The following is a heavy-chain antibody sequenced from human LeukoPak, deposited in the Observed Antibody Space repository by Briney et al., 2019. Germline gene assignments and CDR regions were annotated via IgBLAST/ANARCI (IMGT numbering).Heavy chain of an antibody. V-gene: IGHV3-23*01. Sequence: PGGSLRLSCAASGFTFSSYAMSWVRQAPGKGLEWVSAISGSGGSTYYADSVKGRFTISRDNSKNTLYLQMNSLRAEGTAVYYCATCSTKRGYAFDIWGQGTMVTVSS. CDR2: ISGSGGST. CDR3: ATCSTKRGYAFDI. J-gene: IGHJ3*02. D-gene: IGHD2-2*01. CDR1: GFTFSSYA.